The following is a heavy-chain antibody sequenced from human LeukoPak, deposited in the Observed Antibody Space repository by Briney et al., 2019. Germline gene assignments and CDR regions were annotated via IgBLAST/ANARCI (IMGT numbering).Heavy chain of an antibody. J-gene: IGHJ6*02. Sequence: GGSLRLSCAAYGFTFSSEGMHWVRQAPGKGLEWVAVIWYDGSNKYYADSVKGRFTISRDNSKTTLYLQMNSLRAEDTAVYYCARDGPGIAEKGADYYYYGMDVWGQGTTVTVSS. CDR1: GFTFSSEG. CDR2: IWYDGSNK. D-gene: IGHD6-13*01. V-gene: IGHV3-33*01. CDR3: ARDGPGIAEKGADYYYYGMDV.